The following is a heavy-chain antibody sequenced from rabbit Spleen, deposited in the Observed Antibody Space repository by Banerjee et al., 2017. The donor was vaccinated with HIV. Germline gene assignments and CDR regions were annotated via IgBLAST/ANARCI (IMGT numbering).Heavy chain of an antibody. J-gene: IGHJ6*01. D-gene: IGHD8-1*01. Sequence: QSLEESGGGLVKPAASLPLPCIASGVSFSGDSFSVGSYLRWLRQGPGKGLGWTVCIGTGSGGVTYFASWAKGRFTSSKTSSTTVTLQMTSLTAADTATYFCARDTGSSFSSYGMDLWGQGTLVTVS. CDR3: ARDTGSSFSSYGMDL. CDR2: IGTGSGGVT. CDR1: GVSFSGDSF. V-gene: IGHV1S40*01.